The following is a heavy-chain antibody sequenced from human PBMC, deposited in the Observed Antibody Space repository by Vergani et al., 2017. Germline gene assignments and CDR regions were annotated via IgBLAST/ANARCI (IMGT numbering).Heavy chain of an antibody. CDR1: AFTFSSYG. CDR2: MSYDGSNK. V-gene: IGHV3-30*18. Sequence: QVQLVESGGGVVQPGKSLRLSCAASAFTFSSYGMHWVRQAPGKGLEWVAVMSYDGSNKFYADSVKGRFTISRDNSKNTLYLQMNSLRAEDTAVYFCAKDLSYSTAWPHFDSRGQGTLVTVSS. J-gene: IGHJ4*02. CDR3: AKDLSYSTAWPHFDS. D-gene: IGHD4-11*01.